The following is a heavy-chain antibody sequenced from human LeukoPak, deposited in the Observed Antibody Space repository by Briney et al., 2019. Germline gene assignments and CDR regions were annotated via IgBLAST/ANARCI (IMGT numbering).Heavy chain of an antibody. CDR1: GGSFRGYY. V-gene: IGHV4-34*01. CDR2: INHSGST. D-gene: IGHD6-13*01. Sequence: SETLSLTCAVYGGSFRGYYWSWIRQPPGKGLEWVGEINHSGSTNYNPSLKSRVTISVDTSKNQFSLKLSSVTAADTAVYYCARGRRRNLGSSSYEYYYYGMDVWGQGTTVTVSS. J-gene: IGHJ6*02. CDR3: ARGRRRNLGSSSYEYYYYGMDV.